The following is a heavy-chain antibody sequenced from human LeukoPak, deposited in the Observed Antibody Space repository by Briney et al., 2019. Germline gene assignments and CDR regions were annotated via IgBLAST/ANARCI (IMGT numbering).Heavy chain of an antibody. Sequence: GMSLTLSCAASGFTLSNYGMHWVRQAPGKGLEWVTVLWSDGNNKYYADSVRGRFTISRDNSKNTLYLQMNSLGAEDTAVYYCARMNYYDSTGHFPWGQGTLVTVSS. D-gene: IGHD3-22*01. V-gene: IGHV3-33*01. CDR2: LWSDGNNK. CDR3: ARMNYYDSTGHFP. J-gene: IGHJ5*02. CDR1: GFTLSNYG.